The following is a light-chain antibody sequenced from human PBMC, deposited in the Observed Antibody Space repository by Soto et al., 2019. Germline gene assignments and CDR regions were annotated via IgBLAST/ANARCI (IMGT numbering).Light chain of an antibody. V-gene: IGKV4-1*01. Sequence: DIVMTQSPDSLAVSLGERATINCKSSQSVLYSSNNKNYLAWYQRKPGQTPKLLIYWASTRESGVPDRFSGSGSGTDFTLTISSLQAEDVAVYYCQQYYSTPRYTFGQGTKLEIK. CDR2: WAS. J-gene: IGKJ2*01. CDR1: QSVLYSSNNKNY. CDR3: QQYYSTPRYT.